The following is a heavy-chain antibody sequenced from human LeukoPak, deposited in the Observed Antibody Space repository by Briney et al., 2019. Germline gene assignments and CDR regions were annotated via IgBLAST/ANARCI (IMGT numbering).Heavy chain of an antibody. D-gene: IGHD3-10*01. CDR3: AQDRGTWGSEYFQH. CDR1: GFTFSSYW. Sequence: HSGGSLRLSCAASGFTFSSYWMSWVRQAPGKGLEWVANIKQDGSEKYYVDSVKGRFTISRDNSKNTLYLQMNSLRTEDTAVYYCAQDRGTWGSEYFQHWGRGTLVTVSS. CDR2: IKQDGSEK. J-gene: IGHJ1*01. V-gene: IGHV3-7*04.